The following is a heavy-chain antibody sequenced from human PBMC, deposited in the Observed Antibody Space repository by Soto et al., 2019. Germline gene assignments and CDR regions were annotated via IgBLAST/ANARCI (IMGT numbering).Heavy chain of an antibody. CDR3: ARVREVVRGVIRYYFDY. CDR2: INPSGGST. J-gene: IGHJ4*02. D-gene: IGHD3-10*01. V-gene: IGHV1-46*01. CDR1: GYTFTSYA. Sequence: VASVKVSCKASGYTFTSYAMHWVRQAPGQRLEWMGIINPSGGSTSYAQKFQGRVTMTRDTSTSTVYMELSSLRSEDTAVYYCARVREVVRGVIRYYFDYWGQGTLVTVSS.